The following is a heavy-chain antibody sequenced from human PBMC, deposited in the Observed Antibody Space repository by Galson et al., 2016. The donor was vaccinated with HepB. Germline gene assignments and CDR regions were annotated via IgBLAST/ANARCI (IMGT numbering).Heavy chain of an antibody. Sequence: SVKVSCKASGNTFTSYYMHWVRQAPGQGLEWMGIINPRRGSSNYAQKFQGRVTMTSDTSTSTVYMELSSLRSEDTAIYYCARDFVWDYGTNRRPPFDYWGQGTLVTVSS. CDR3: ARDFVWDYGTNRRPPFDY. V-gene: IGHV1-46*01. D-gene: IGHD4/OR15-4a*01. CDR2: INPRRGSS. CDR1: GNTFTSYY. J-gene: IGHJ4*02.